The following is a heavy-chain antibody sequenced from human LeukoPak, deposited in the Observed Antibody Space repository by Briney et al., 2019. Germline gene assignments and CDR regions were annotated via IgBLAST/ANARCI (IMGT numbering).Heavy chain of an antibody. CDR2: ISGRGGST. V-gene: IGHV3-23*01. D-gene: IGHD5-18*01. J-gene: IGHJ6*02. Sequence: GGSLRLSCAASGFTFSSYAMSWVRQAPGKGLEWVSAISGRGGSTYYADSVKGRFTISRDNSKNTLYLQMNSLRAEDTAVYYCARDEYSYGSQYGMDVWGQGTTVTVSS. CDR3: ARDEYSYGSQYGMDV. CDR1: GFTFSSYA.